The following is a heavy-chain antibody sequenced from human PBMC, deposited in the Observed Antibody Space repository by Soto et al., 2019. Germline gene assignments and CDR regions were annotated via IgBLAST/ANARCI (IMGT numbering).Heavy chain of an antibody. CDR1: GGSISSGDYY. D-gene: IGHD2-2*01. V-gene: IGHV4-30-4*01. CDR2: IYYSGST. J-gene: IGHJ5*01. Sequence: PSETLSLTCTVSGGSISSGDYYWSWIRQPPGKGLEWIGYIYYSGSTYYNPSLKSRVTISVDTSKNQFSLKLSSVTAADTAVYYCARVPGYCSSTSCPENLFGSWGQGSLVTVSS. CDR3: ARVPGYCSSTSCPENLFGS.